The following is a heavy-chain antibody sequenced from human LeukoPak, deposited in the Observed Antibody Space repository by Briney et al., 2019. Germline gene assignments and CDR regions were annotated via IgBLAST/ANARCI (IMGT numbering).Heavy chain of an antibody. CDR2: IDPNSGGT. CDR1: GYTFTGYY. D-gene: IGHD3-10*01. CDR3: ARDMVRGVKHFDY. Sequence: ASVKVSCKASGYTFTGYYMHWVRQAPGQGLEWMGWIDPNSGGTNYAQKFQGRVTMTRDTSISTAYMELSRLRSDDTAVYYCARDMVRGVKHFDYWGQGTLVTVSS. J-gene: IGHJ4*02. V-gene: IGHV1-2*02.